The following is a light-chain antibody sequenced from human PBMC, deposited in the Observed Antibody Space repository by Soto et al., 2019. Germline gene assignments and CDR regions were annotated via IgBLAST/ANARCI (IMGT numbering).Light chain of an antibody. V-gene: IGKV2-30*01. CDR2: KVS. Sequence: DVVMTQSPLSLPVTLGQPASISCRSSQSLVDSDGNTYLNWFQQRPGQSPRRLLYKVSNRDSGVPDSFSGSGSGTDFTLKISRVEAEDVGVYYCMQGTHWPPYTFGPGTKLEIK. CDR3: MQGTHWPPYT. J-gene: IGKJ2*01. CDR1: QSLVDSDGNTY.